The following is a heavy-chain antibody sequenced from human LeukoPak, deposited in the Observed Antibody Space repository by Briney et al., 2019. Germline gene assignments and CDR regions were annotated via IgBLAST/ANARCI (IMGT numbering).Heavy chain of an antibody. V-gene: IGHV4-34*01. D-gene: IGHD6-6*01. CDR3: ARGRGIAARHNYYYYYYMDV. J-gene: IGHJ6*03. Sequence: SETLSLTCAVYGGSFSGYYWSWIRQPPGKGLEWIGEINHSGSTNYNPSLKSRVTISVGTSKNQFSLKLSSVTAADTAVYYCARGRGIAARHNYYYYYYMDVWGKGTTVTVSS. CDR2: INHSGST. CDR1: GGSFSGYY.